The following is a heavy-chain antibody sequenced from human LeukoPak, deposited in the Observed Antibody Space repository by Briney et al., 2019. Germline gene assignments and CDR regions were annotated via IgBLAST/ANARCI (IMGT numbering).Heavy chain of an antibody. Sequence: GGSLRLSCAASGFTFSSYWMSWVRQVPGKGLEWVANIKQDGSEKYYVDSVKGRFTISRDNAKNSLYLQMNSLRAEDTAVYYCAREYCSGGSCYYYYYMDVWGKGTTVTISS. J-gene: IGHJ6*03. V-gene: IGHV3-7*01. D-gene: IGHD2-15*01. CDR1: GFTFSSYW. CDR2: IKQDGSEK. CDR3: AREYCSGGSCYYYYYMDV.